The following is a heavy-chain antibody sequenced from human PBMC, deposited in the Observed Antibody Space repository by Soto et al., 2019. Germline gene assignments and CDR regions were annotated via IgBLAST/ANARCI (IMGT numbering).Heavy chain of an antibody. Sequence: LGESLKISCKGSGYSFTSYWIGWVRQMPGKGLEWMGIIYPGDSDTRYSPSFQGQVTISADKSISTAYLQWSSLKASDTAMYYCARTNYDILTGYYRDFDYWGQGTLVTVSS. J-gene: IGHJ4*02. D-gene: IGHD3-9*01. CDR3: ARTNYDILTGYYRDFDY. CDR1: GYSFTSYW. CDR2: IYPGDSDT. V-gene: IGHV5-51*01.